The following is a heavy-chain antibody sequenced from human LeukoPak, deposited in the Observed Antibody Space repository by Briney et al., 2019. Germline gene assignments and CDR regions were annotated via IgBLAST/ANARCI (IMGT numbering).Heavy chain of an antibody. Sequence: SETLSLTCAVYGGSFSGYYWSWIRQPPGKGLEWIGEINHSGSTNYNPSLESRVTISVDTSKNQFSLKLSSVTAADTAVYYCARDWGITMVRGVKGNYWGQGTLVTVSS. J-gene: IGHJ4*02. CDR2: INHSGST. V-gene: IGHV4-34*01. CDR1: GGSFSGYY. D-gene: IGHD3-10*01. CDR3: ARDWGITMVRGVKGNY.